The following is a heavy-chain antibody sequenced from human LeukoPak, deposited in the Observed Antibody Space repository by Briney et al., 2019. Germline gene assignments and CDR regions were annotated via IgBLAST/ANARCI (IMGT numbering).Heavy chain of an antibody. Sequence: PGGSLRLSCAASGFTFSSYAMSWVRQAPGKGLEWVSAISGSGGSTYYADSVKGRFTISRDNSKNTLYLQMNSLRAEDTAVYYCAKVGQRRRIMITFGGTYIDPWGQGTLVTVSS. J-gene: IGHJ5*02. V-gene: IGHV3-23*01. D-gene: IGHD3-16*01. CDR1: GFTFSSYA. CDR2: ISGSGGST. CDR3: AKVGQRRRIMITFGGTYIDP.